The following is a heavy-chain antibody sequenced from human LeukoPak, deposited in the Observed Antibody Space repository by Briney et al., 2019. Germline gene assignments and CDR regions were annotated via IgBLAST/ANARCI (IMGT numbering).Heavy chain of an antibody. D-gene: IGHD6-19*01. Sequence: ASVKVSCTASGYTFSSLGISWVRQAPGQGLEWMGWITTYNGNTNYAEKVQGRVTMTTDTSTSTAYMELRSLRSDDTAVYYCARLRNRYISGWYVDYWGQGTLVTVSS. CDR3: ARLRNRYISGWYVDY. CDR2: ITTYNGNT. J-gene: IGHJ4*02. CDR1: GYTFSSLG. V-gene: IGHV1-18*01.